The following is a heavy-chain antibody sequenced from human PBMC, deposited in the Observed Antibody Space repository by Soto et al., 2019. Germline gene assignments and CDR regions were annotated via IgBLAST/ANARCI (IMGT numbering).Heavy chain of an antibody. Sequence: PGGSLRLSCAASGFTFSSYAMHWVRQAPGKGLEWVAVISYDGSNKYYADSVKGRFTISRDNSKNTLYLQMNSLRAEDTAVYYCARSAAMVSRGYYYGMDVWGQGTTVTSP. D-gene: IGHD5-18*01. CDR1: GFTFSSYA. CDR2: ISYDGSNK. V-gene: IGHV3-30-3*01. CDR3: ARSAAMVSRGYYYGMDV. J-gene: IGHJ6*02.